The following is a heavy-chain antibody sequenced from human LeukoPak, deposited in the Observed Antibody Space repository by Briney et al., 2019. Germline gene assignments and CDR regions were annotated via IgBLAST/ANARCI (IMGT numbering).Heavy chain of an antibody. CDR2: ISAYNGNT. D-gene: IGHD4-17*01. V-gene: IGHV1-18*01. J-gene: IGHJ4*02. CDR3: ARATKIYGEYEYYFDY. Sequence: ASVKVSCKASGYTFTSYGISWVRQAPGQGLEWMGWISAYNGNTNYAQKLQGRVTMTTDTSTSTAYMELRSLRSDDTAVYYCARATKIYGEYEYYFDYWGQGTLVTVSS. CDR1: GYTFTSYG.